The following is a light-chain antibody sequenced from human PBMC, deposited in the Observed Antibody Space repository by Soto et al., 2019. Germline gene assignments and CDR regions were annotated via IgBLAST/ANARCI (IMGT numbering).Light chain of an antibody. Sequence: DIVMTQSPLSLPVTPGEPASISCRSSQSLLHSNGYNYLVWYLQKPGQSPQLLIYLGSNRASGVTDRFSGSGSGTDFTLNISRVEAEDVGVYYCMQALQTPWTFGQGTKVEIK. J-gene: IGKJ1*01. V-gene: IGKV2-28*01. CDR3: MQALQTPWT. CDR1: QSLLHSNGYNY. CDR2: LGS.